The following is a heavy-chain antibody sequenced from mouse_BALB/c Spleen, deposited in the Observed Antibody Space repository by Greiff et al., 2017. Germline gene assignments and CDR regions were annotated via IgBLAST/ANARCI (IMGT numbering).Heavy chain of an antibody. J-gene: IGHJ4*01. D-gene: IGHD1-2*01. CDR3: ARQGLRLRDAMDY. Sequence: EVHLVESGGDLVKPGGSLKLSCAASGFTFSSYGMSWVRQTPDKRLEWVATISSGGSYTYYPDSVKGRFTISRDNAKNTLYLQMSSLKSEDTAMYYCARQGLRLRDAMDYWGQGTSVTVSS. CDR2: ISSGGSYT. CDR1: GFTFSSYG. V-gene: IGHV5-6*01.